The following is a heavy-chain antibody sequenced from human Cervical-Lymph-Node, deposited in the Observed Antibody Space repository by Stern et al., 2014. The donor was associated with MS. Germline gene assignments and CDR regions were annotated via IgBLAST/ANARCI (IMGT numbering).Heavy chain of an antibody. D-gene: IGHD4-23*01. CDR1: GFTFSSSG. Sequence: VQLEESGGGVVQPGRSLRLSCAASGFTFSSSGMHWVRQAPGQGLEWLAIIWYDGSNRYYADSVKGRFTISRDNSKNMLYLQMNSLRVEDTAVYYCAREGGNTAEYFQHWGQGTLVTVSS. J-gene: IGHJ1*01. CDR2: IWYDGSNR. V-gene: IGHV3-33*01. CDR3: AREGGNTAEYFQH.